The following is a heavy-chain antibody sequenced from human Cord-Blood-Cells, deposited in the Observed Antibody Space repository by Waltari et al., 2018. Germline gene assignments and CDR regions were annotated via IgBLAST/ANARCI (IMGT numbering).Heavy chain of an antibody. Sequence: QVQLQQWGAGLLKPSETLSLTCAVYGGSFSGYYWSWIRQPPGKGLEWIGEINHSGSTNYSPSLKSRVTISVDTSKNQFSLKLSSVTAADTAVYYCARSYDSSGYYYHYYYYGMDVWGQGTTVTVSS. J-gene: IGHJ6*02. V-gene: IGHV4-34*01. D-gene: IGHD3-22*01. CDR1: GGSFSGYY. CDR3: ARSYDSSGYYYHYYYYGMDV. CDR2: INHSGST.